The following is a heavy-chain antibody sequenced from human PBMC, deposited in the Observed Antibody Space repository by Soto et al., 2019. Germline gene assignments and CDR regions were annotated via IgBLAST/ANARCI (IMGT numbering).Heavy chain of an antibody. V-gene: IGHV4-59*05. D-gene: IGHD6-13*01. CDR3: ARPGGSGWFYFDS. CDR1: GGSISSYY. CDR2: IYYSGST. J-gene: IGHJ4*02. Sequence: SETLSLTCTVSGGSISSYYSIWIRQPPGKGLEWIGSIYYSGSTYYNPSLKSRVTISVDTSKNHFSLKLTSVTAADTAVYYCARPGGSGWFYFDSWGQGSQVTVSS.